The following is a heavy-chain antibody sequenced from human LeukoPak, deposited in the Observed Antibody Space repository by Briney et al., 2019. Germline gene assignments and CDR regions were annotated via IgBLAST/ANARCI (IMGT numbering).Heavy chain of an antibody. CDR1: GFTFSSYA. CDR3: AKDGKMDYGGYDRYFDY. Sequence: GGSLRLSCAASGFTFSSYAMSWVRQAPGKGLEWVSAISGSGGSTYYADSVKGRFTISRDNSKNTLYLQMNSLRAEDTAVYYRAKDGKMDYGGYDRYFDYWGQGTLVTVSS. J-gene: IGHJ4*02. CDR2: ISGSGGST. D-gene: IGHD4-17*01. V-gene: IGHV3-23*01.